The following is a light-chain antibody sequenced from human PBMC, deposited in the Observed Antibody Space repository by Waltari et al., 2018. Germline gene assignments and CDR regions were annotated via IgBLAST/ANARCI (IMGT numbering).Light chain of an antibody. J-gene: IGKJ4*01. CDR1: QGMSTW. CDR2: AAS. V-gene: IGKV1-12*01. CDR3: QQANSLPVT. Sequence: DIQMTQSPPSVSASVGDSVTITCRASQGMSTWLAWFQQKPGKAPKLLIYAASSLQSGVPSRFSGSGSGTDFTLTINSLQPDDFATYYCQQANSLPVTFGGGTKVEIK.